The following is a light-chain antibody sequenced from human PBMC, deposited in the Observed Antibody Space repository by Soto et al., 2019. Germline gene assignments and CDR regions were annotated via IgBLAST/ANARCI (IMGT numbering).Light chain of an antibody. CDR1: QSVSSN. CDR2: AAS. V-gene: IGKV3-15*01. Sequence: EIVMTQSPATLSVSPGERATLSCRASQSVSSNLTWYQQKPGQAPRLLIYAASTMATGVPARFSGSGSGTEFTLTISTLQSEDIAIYYCQQYNNLPLTFGGGTKVEIK. CDR3: QQYNNLPLT. J-gene: IGKJ4*01.